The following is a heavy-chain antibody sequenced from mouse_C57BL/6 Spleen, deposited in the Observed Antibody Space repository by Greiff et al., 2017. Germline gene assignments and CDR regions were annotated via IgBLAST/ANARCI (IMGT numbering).Heavy chain of an antibody. CDR1: GYAFSSYW. CDR3: ARGGGGSSVSPWFAY. J-gene: IGHJ3*01. Sequence: VQLQQSGAELVKPGASVKISCKASGYAFSSYWMNWVKQRPGKGLEWIGQLYPGDGDTNYNGKFKGKATLPADKSSSTAYMQLSSLTCEDSAVYVCARGGGGSSVSPWFAYWGQGTLVTVSA. D-gene: IGHD1-1*01. CDR2: LYPGDGDT. V-gene: IGHV1-80*01.